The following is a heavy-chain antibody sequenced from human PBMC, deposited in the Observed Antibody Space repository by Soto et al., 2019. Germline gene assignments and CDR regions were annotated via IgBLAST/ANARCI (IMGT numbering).Heavy chain of an antibody. CDR3: ARLHCDSPNCVPLDP. CDR1: GGSISSNNW. Sequence: SETLSLTCAVSGGSISSNNWWTWVRQPPGKGLEWIGEIYHSGTSSYNPSLKSRVSMSVDTSKKQLSLRLTSVTAADTAVYYCARLHCDSPNCVPLDPWGQGTLVTVSS. J-gene: IGHJ5*02. D-gene: IGHD3-22*01. CDR2: IYHSGTS. V-gene: IGHV4-4*02.